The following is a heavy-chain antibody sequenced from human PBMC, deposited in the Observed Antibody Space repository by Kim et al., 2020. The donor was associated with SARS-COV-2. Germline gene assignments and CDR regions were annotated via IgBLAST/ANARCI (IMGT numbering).Heavy chain of an antibody. V-gene: IGHV4-30-2*01. Sequence: SETLSLTCAVSGGSISSGGYSWSWIRQPPGKGLEWIGYIYHSGSTYYNPSLKSRVTISVDRSKNQFSLKLSSVTAADTAVYYCARITTPDYDFWSAESGHYYYYGMDVWGQGTTVTVSS. J-gene: IGHJ6*02. CDR3: ARITTPDYDFWSAESGHYYYYGMDV. CDR1: GGSISSGGYS. CDR2: IYHSGST. D-gene: IGHD3-3*01.